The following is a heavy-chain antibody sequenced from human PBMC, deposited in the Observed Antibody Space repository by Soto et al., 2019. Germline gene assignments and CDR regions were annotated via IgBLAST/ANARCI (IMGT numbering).Heavy chain of an antibody. CDR1: GGSISSYY. CDR3: ARAGIYCSGGSCYDYYYMDV. J-gene: IGHJ6*03. V-gene: IGHV4-59*01. D-gene: IGHD2-15*01. Sequence: SETLSLTCTVSGGSISSYYWSWIRQPPGKGLEWIGYIYYSGSTNYNPSLKSRVTISVDTSKNQFSLKLSSVTAADTAVYYCARAGIYCSGGSCYDYYYMDVWGKGTTVTVSS. CDR2: IYYSGST.